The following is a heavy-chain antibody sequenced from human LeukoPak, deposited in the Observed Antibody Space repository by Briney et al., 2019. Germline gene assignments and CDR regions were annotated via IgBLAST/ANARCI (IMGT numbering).Heavy chain of an antibody. CDR2: IHHSGST. CDR3: ARPSRYYYGSGSYLTKYYFDY. Sequence: SETLSLTCAVSGYSISSGYYWGWIRQPPGKGLEWIGRIHHSGSTYYNPSLKSRVTISVDTSKNQFSLKLSSVTAADTAVYYCARPSRYYYGSGSYLTKYYFDYWGQGTLVTVSS. J-gene: IGHJ4*02. V-gene: IGHV4-38-2*01. CDR1: GYSISSGYY. D-gene: IGHD3-10*01.